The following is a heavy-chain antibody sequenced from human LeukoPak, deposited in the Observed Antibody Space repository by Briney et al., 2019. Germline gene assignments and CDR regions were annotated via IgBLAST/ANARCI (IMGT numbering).Heavy chain of an antibody. Sequence: ASVKVSCKVSGYTLTELSMHCVRQAPGKGLEWMGGFDPEDGETINAQKFQGRVTMTEYTSTDTAYMELSSLRSEDTAVYYCATDGDRYGYELDYWGQGTLVTVSS. CDR1: GYTLTELS. CDR2: FDPEDGET. J-gene: IGHJ4*02. V-gene: IGHV1-24*01. CDR3: ATDGDRYGYELDY. D-gene: IGHD5-18*01.